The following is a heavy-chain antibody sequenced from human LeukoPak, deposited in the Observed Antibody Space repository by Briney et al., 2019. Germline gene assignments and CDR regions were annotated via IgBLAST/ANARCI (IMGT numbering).Heavy chain of an antibody. CDR3: AIENYYDSSGYYR. CDR1: GYTFTSYG. V-gene: IGHV1-18*01. Sequence: AASVKVSCXASGYTFTSYGISWVRQAPGQGLEWMGWISAYNGNTNYAQKLQGRVTMTTDTSTSTAYMELRSLRSDDTAVYYCAIENYYDSSGYYRWGQGTLVTVSS. J-gene: IGHJ5*02. CDR2: ISAYNGNT. D-gene: IGHD3-22*01.